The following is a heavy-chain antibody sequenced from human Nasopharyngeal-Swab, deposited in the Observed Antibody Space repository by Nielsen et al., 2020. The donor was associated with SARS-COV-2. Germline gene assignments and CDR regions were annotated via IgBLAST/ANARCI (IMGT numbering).Heavy chain of an antibody. CDR3: TTDRGANDH. V-gene: IGHV3-15*01. CDR2: IQSKTDGGIP. Sequence: GESLKISCAASGFTFSDAWMSWVRQAPGKGLEWVGRIQSKTDGGIPDYAAPVKGRFTISRDDSINTLYLQMSSLKTEDTAVYYCTTDRGANDHWGQGTLVTVSS. CDR1: GFTFSDAW. D-gene: IGHD1-26*01. J-gene: IGHJ5*02.